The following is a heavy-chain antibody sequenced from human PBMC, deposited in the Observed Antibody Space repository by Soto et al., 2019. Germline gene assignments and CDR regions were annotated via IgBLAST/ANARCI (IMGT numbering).Heavy chain of an antibody. D-gene: IGHD3-9*01. CDR1: GFTFSSYS. CDR3: ARYDILTGYHHDY. J-gene: IGHJ4*02. Sequence: PGGSLRLSCAASGFTFSSYSMSWVRQAPGKGLEWVSSISSSSSYIYYADSVKGRFTISRDNAKNSLYLQMNSLRAGDTAVYYCARYDILTGYHHDYWGQGTLVTVSS. CDR2: ISSSSSYI. V-gene: IGHV3-21*01.